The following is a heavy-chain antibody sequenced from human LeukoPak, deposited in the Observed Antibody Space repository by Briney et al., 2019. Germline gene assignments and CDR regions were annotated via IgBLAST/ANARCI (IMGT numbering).Heavy chain of an antibody. CDR2: VDWDDDK. Sequence: SGPALVKPTQTLTLTCTFSGFSLSTSGMRVSWIRQPPGKALEWLARVDWDDDKFYSTSLKTRLTISKDTSKNQVVLTMTNIDPVDTATYYCARYGSGLYFDYWGQGTLVTVSS. CDR1: GFSLSTSGMR. CDR3: ARYGSGLYFDY. J-gene: IGHJ4*02. V-gene: IGHV2-70*04. D-gene: IGHD3-10*01.